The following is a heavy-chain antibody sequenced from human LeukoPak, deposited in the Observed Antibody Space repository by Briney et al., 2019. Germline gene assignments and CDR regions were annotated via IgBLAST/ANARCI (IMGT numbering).Heavy chain of an antibody. CDR2: IYSGGST. V-gene: IGHV3-66*01. J-gene: IGHJ4*02. CDR1: GFTFSSSA. CDR3: ARVSSSSWYDFDY. Sequence: PGGSLRLSCAASGFTFSSSAMNWVRQAPGKGLEWVSVIYSGGSTDYADSVKGRFTISRDNSKNTMYLQMNSLRAEDTAVYYCARVSSSSWYDFDYWGQGTLVTVSS. D-gene: IGHD6-13*01.